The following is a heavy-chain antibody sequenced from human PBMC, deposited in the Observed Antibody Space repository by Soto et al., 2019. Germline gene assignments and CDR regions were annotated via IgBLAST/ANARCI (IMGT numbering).Heavy chain of an antibody. V-gene: IGHV3-30*18. CDR3: AKDQTYCGGDCYSVGIDI. D-gene: IGHD2-21*02. CDR1: GFTFSSYG. CDR2: ISYDGSNK. Sequence: QVQLVESGGGVVQPGRSLRLSCAASGFTFSSYGMHWVRQAPGKGLEWVAVISYDGSNKYYADSVKGRFTISRDNSKNTLYLQMNGLRAEDTAVYYCAKDQTYCGGDCYSVGIDIWGQGTMVTVSS. J-gene: IGHJ3*02.